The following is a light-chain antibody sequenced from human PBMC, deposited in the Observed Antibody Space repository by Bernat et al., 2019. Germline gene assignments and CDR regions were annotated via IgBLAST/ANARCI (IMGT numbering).Light chain of an antibody. Sequence: DIQMTQSPSSLSASLGDTVTITRRASQAISISLAWFQQRPGKAPKSLIYAASNLRSGVPSRFTGSGSGTDFTLTISSLQPEDFGIYYCQQYDSSPLTFGGGTQVDVK. J-gene: IGKJ4*01. V-gene: IGKV1-16*01. CDR2: AAS. CDR3: QQYDSSPLT. CDR1: QAISIS.